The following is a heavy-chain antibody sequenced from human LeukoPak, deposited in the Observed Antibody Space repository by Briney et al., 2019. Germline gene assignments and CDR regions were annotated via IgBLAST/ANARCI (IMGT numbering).Heavy chain of an antibody. CDR2: INPNSGGT. V-gene: IGHV1-2*02. J-gene: IGHJ4*02. CDR1: GYTFTGYY. D-gene: IGHD3-22*01. Sequence: ASVKVSCKTSGYTFTGYYMHWVRQAPGQGLEWMGWINPNSGGTNYAQKFQGRVTMTRDTSINTAYMELRRLRSDDTAVYYCAGDPFYDSSGYLSHSSYCFDYWGQGTLVTVSS. CDR3: AGDPFYDSSGYLSHSSYCFDY.